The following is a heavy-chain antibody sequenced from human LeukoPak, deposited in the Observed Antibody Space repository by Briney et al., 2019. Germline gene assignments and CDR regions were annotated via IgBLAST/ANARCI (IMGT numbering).Heavy chain of an antibody. CDR2: IIPIFGTA. Sequence: VASVKVSCKASGGTFSSYAISWVRQAPGQGLEWMGGIIPIFGTANYAQKFQGRVTITADESTSTAYMELSSLRSEDTAVYYCARVLSGSLNWFDPWGQGTLVTVSS. CDR1: GGTFSSYA. D-gene: IGHD1-26*01. J-gene: IGHJ5*02. V-gene: IGHV1-69*13. CDR3: ARVLSGSLNWFDP.